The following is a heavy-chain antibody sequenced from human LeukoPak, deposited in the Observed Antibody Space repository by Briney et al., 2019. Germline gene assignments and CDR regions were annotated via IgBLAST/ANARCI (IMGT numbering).Heavy chain of an antibody. CDR1: GGSISSYY. CDR3: ARELWFGEDYYFDY. D-gene: IGHD3-10*01. J-gene: IGHJ4*02. Sequence: SETLSLTCTVSGGSISSYYWSWIRQPPGKGLEWIGYIYYSGSTNYNPSLKSRVTISVDTSKNQFSLKLSSVTAADTAVYYCARELWFGEDYYFDYWGQGTLVTVSS. CDR2: IYYSGST. V-gene: IGHV4-59*01.